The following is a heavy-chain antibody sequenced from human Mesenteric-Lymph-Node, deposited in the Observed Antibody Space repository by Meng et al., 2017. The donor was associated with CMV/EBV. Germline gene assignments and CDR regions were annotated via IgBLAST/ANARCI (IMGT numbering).Heavy chain of an antibody. D-gene: IGHD3-3*01. J-gene: IGHJ6*02. CDR1: GFTFSSYA. CDR3: ARDMRYDFWSGFYAMDV. V-gene: IGHV3-23*01. Sequence: GESLKISCAASGFTFSSYAMTWVRQAPGKGLEWVSAISGSAGSTNYADSVKGRFTISRDNAKNTLYLQMNSLRAEDTAVYFCARDMRYDFWSGFYAMDVWGQGTTVTVSS. CDR2: ISGSAGST.